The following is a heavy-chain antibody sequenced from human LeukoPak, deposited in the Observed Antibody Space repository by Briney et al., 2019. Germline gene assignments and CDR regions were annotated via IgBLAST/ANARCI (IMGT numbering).Heavy chain of an antibody. CDR3: ARTGSEQWLVLSY. V-gene: IGHV1-69*05. Sequence: ASVKVSCKASGGTFSSYAISWVRQAPGQGLELMGRIIPIFGTANYAQKFQGRVTITTDESTSTAYMELSSLRSEDTAVYYCARTGSEQWLVLSYWGQGTLVTVSS. CDR1: GGTFSSYA. J-gene: IGHJ4*02. D-gene: IGHD6-19*01. CDR2: IIPIFGTA.